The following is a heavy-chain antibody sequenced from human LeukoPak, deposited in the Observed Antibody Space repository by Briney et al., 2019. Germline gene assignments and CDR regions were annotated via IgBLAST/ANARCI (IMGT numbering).Heavy chain of an antibody. D-gene: IGHD1-26*01. CDR2: IYYSGST. V-gene: IGHV4-30-4*08. Sequence: SETLSLTCAVYGGSFSGYYWSWLRQPPGKGLEWIGYIYYSGSTYYNPSLKSRVTISVDTSKNQFSLKLSSVTAADTAVYYCARDSIVGATQFDYWGQGTLVTVSS. CDR1: GGSFSGYY. J-gene: IGHJ4*02. CDR3: ARDSIVGATQFDY.